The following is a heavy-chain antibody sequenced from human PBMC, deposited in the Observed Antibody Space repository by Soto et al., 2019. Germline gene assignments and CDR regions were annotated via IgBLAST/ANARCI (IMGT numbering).Heavy chain of an antibody. V-gene: IGHV1-69*01. Sequence: QVQLVQSGAEVKKPGSSVKVSCKASGGTFSSYAISWVRQAPGQGLEWMGGIIPISGTANYAQKFQGRVTITAYESTSTAYMELSSLRSEDTAVYYCARSQGSSTSLEIYYYYSYGMDVWGQGTKVTVSS. J-gene: IGHJ6*02. CDR2: IIPISGTA. D-gene: IGHD2-2*01. CDR3: ARSQGSSTSLEIYYYYSYGMDV. CDR1: GGTFSSYA.